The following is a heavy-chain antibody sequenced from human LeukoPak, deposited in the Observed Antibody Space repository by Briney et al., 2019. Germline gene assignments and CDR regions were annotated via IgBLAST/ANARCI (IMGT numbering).Heavy chain of an antibody. CDR2: ISYDGSNK. J-gene: IGHJ4*02. Sequence: PGRSLRLSCAASGFTFSSYGMHWVRQAPGKGLEWVAVISYDGSNKYYADSVKGRFTISRDNSKNTLYLQMNSLRAEDTAVYYCAKSRGKTMIVLGCWGQGTLVTVSS. D-gene: IGHD3-22*01. CDR3: AKSRGKTMIVLGC. CDR1: GFTFSSYG. V-gene: IGHV3-30*18.